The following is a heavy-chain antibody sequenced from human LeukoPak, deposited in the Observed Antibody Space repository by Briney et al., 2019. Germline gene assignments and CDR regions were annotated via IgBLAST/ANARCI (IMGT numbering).Heavy chain of an antibody. CDR2: ISSSGAGT. J-gene: IGHJ4*02. CDR3: AKELGSSHFDF. V-gene: IGHV3-23*01. Sequence: GGSLRLSCEASGFIFSNYAMNWVRQAPGKGLEWVSVISSSGAGTYYADSVKGRFTTSRDNSRNTLYLQMNSLRDEDTAVYYCAKELGSSHFDFWGQGTLVTVSS. D-gene: IGHD6-6*01. CDR1: GFIFSNYA.